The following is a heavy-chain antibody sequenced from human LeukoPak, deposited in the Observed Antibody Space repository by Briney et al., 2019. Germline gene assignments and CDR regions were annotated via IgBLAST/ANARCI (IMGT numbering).Heavy chain of an antibody. Sequence: SQTLSLTCAVSGGSISSGGYSWSWIRQPPGKGLEWIGYIYHSGSTYYNPSLKSRVTISVDRSKNQFSLKLSSVTAADAAVYYCARGKAGSYGDYFDYWGQGTLVNVSS. J-gene: IGHJ4*02. V-gene: IGHV4-30-2*01. CDR3: ARGKAGSYGDYFDY. D-gene: IGHD3-10*01. CDR1: GGSISSGGYS. CDR2: IYHSGST.